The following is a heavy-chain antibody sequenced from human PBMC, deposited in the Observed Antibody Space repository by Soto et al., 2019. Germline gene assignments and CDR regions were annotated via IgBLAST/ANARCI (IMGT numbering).Heavy chain of an antibody. CDR3: AREGSSGWFDY. CDR1: GGSFSGYY. Sequence: PSETLSLTCAVYGGSFSGYYWSWIRQPPGKGLEWIGEINHSGSTNYNPSLKSRVTISVDTSMNQFSLKLSSVTAADTAVYYCAREGSSGWFDYWGQGTLVTVSS. V-gene: IGHV4-34*01. D-gene: IGHD6-19*01. J-gene: IGHJ4*02. CDR2: INHSGST.